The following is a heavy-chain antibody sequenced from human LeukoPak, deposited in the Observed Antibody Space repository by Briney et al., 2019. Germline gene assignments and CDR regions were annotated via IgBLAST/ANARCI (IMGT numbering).Heavy chain of an antibody. CDR1: GYTFTAYY. CDR3: ARDDSPGQYCSSTSCYSWFDP. V-gene: IGHV1-2*02. CDR2: INPNSGDT. Sequence: ASVKVSCKASGYTFTAYYMHWVRQAPGQGLEWMGWINPNSGDTKYSQKFQGRVTLTRDTSTSTAYMELSRLISDDTAVYYCARDDSPGQYCSSTSCYSWFDPWGQGTLVTVSS. D-gene: IGHD2-2*01. J-gene: IGHJ5*02.